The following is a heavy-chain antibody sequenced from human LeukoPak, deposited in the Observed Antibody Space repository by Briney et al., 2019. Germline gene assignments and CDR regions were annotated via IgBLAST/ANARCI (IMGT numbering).Heavy chain of an antibody. CDR2: IIPILGIA. J-gene: IGHJ4*02. D-gene: IGHD3-10*01. CDR3: ARGGSASEFGFGESTQRFDY. V-gene: IGHV1-69*04. Sequence: ASVTVSCKASGGTFSSYAISWVRQAPGQGLEWMGRIIPILGIANYAQKFQGRVTITADKSTSTAYMELSSLRSEDTAVYYCARGGSASEFGFGESTQRFDYWGQGTLVTVSS. CDR1: GGTFSSYA.